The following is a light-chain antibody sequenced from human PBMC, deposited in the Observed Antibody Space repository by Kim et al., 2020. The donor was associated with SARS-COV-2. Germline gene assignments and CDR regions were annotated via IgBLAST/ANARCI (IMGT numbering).Light chain of an antibody. J-gene: IGKJ2*03. V-gene: IGKV2-28*01. CDR3: MQALQTHS. Sequence: IVMTQSPLSLPVTPGEPASISCRSSQSLLHSNGYNYLDWYVQKPGQSPQLLIYLGSNRASGVPDRFSGVGSGTDFTLTISSVEAEDVGVYYCMQALQTHSFGQGTKLEI. CDR2: LGS. CDR1: QSLLHSNGYNY.